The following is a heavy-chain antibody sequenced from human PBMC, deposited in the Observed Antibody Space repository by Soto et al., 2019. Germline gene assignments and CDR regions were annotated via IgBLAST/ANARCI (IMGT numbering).Heavy chain of an antibody. D-gene: IGHD3-22*01. CDR2: ISAHNGDT. CDR1: GYTFTSYG. CDR3: ARDWSRYYDSSGLMWFY. J-gene: IGHJ4*02. Sequence: ASVKVSCKASGYTFTSYGISWVRQAPGQGLEWVGWISAHNGDTRYAQNLQGRITMTTDTFTNTAYMELTSLTSDDTAVYYCARDWSRYYDSSGLMWFYWGQGTLVTVSS. V-gene: IGHV1-18*01.